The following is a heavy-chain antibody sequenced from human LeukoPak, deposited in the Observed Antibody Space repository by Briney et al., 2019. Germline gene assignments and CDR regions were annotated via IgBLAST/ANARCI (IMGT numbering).Heavy chain of an antibody. V-gene: IGHV3-48*03. J-gene: IGHJ4*02. CDR2: ISSSGSTI. CDR1: GFTFSSYE. D-gene: IGHD5-18*01. Sequence: PGGSLRLSCAASGFTFSSYEMNWVRQAPGKGLEWGSYISSSGSTIYYADSVKSRFTISRDNAKNSLYLQMNSLRAEDTAVYYCAREDTAMVIPFDYWGQGTLVTVSS. CDR3: AREDTAMVIPFDY.